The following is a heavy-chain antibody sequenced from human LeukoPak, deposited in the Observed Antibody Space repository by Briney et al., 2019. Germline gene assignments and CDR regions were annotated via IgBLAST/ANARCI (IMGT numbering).Heavy chain of an antibody. CDR2: IHSGGST. CDR1: GFAVSTNY. D-gene: IGHD3-16*02. V-gene: IGHV3-53*01. J-gene: IGHJ4*02. Sequence: GGSLRLSCAASGFAVSTNYMSWVRQAPGKGLEWVSLIHSGGSTYYADSVKGRFTISRDNSKNTLYLQMNSLRAEDTAVYYCAKDATDYVWGSYRSDWGQGTLVTVSS. CDR3: AKDATDYVWGSYRSD.